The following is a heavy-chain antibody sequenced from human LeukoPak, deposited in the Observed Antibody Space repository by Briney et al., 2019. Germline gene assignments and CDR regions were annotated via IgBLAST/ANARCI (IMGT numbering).Heavy chain of an antibody. CDR3: ARTYDFGRGPPGDAFDN. D-gene: IGHD3-3*01. CDR2: IDARSGIT. CDR1: GFTFSRYS. Sequence: GGSLRLSCAASGFTFSRYSMNWVRQAPWKGPEWVSYIDARSGITYYADSVQGRFTLSRDNARESVFLQMDSLRVDDTAVYYCARTYDFGRGPPGDAFDNWGPGTWVIVSS. J-gene: IGHJ3*02. V-gene: IGHV3-48*01.